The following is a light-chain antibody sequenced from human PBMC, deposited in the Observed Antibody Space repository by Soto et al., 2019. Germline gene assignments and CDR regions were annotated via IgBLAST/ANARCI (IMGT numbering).Light chain of an antibody. CDR1: QSVSSNY. Sequence: EIVLTQSPGTLSLSPGERATLSCRSSQSVSSNYLAWYQQKPDQAPRLVIYDVSGRATGIPDRFSGSVSGTDFTLTISRLEPEDFAVYYCQQYGRSPTFGQGTKVEI. V-gene: IGKV3-20*01. CDR3: QQYGRSPT. CDR2: DVS. J-gene: IGKJ1*01.